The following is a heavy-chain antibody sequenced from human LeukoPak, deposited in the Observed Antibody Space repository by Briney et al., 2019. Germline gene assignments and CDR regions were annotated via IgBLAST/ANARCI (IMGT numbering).Heavy chain of an antibody. J-gene: IGHJ5*02. Sequence: ASVKVSCKASGYTFTGYYMHWVRQAPGQGLEWMGWINPNSGGTNYAQKFQGRVTMTRDTSISTAYMELSRLRSDDTAVYYCARDRELPSINWFDPWGQGTLVTVSS. V-gene: IGHV1-2*02. D-gene: IGHD1-26*01. CDR1: GYTFTGYY. CDR3: ARDRELPSINWFDP. CDR2: INPNSGGT.